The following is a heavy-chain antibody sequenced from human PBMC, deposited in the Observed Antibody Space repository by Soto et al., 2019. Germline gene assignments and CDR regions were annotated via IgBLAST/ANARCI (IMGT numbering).Heavy chain of an antibody. Sequence: EVQLVESGGGLVQPGGSLRLSCAASGFTFSSYWMSWVRQAPGKGLEWVANIKQDGSEKYYVDSVKGRFTISRDNAKNSLYLQMNSLRAEDTAVYYCARVGEQWLAADASDIWGQGTMVTVSS. V-gene: IGHV3-7*01. J-gene: IGHJ3*02. CDR1: GFTFSSYW. D-gene: IGHD6-19*01. CDR2: IKQDGSEK. CDR3: ARVGEQWLAADASDI.